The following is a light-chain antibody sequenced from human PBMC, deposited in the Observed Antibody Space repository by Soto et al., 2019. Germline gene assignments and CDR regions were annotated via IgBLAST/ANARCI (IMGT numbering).Light chain of an antibody. V-gene: IGKV3-20*01. CDR3: QFGTLVWT. CDR1: QSVSDTY. Sequence: EIVLTQSPGTLSLSPGERATLSCRASQSVSDTYLAWYQQKPGQPPRLLIYGASNRATGIPDRFSGSGSGTDFTLTVNRLEPEDFAVYYCQFGTLVWTFGQGTKVEIK. CDR2: GAS. J-gene: IGKJ1*01.